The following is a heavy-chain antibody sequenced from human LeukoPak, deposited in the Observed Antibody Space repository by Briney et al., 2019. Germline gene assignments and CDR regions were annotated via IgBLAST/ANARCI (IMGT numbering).Heavy chain of an antibody. J-gene: IGHJ4*02. D-gene: IGHD6-19*01. CDR2: IYYSGST. Sequence: SETLSLTCTVSGGSISSSSYYWGWIRQPPGKGLEWIGSIYYSGSTYYNPSLKSRVTISVDTSKNQFSLKLSSVTAADTAVYYCARGTRQLIAVAGTGYFDYWGQGTLVTVPS. CDR3: ARGTRQLIAVAGTGYFDY. V-gene: IGHV4-39*01. CDR1: GGSISSSSYY.